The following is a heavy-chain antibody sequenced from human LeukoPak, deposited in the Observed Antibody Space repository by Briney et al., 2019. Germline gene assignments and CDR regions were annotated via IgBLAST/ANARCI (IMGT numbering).Heavy chain of an antibody. CDR3: AKVWSGNYDMADY. J-gene: IGHJ4*02. V-gene: IGHV3-7*03. CDR2: IKQDGSEK. Sequence: GGSLRLSCAASGFTFSSYWMSWVRQAPGKGLEWVANIKQDGSEKYYVDSVKGRFTISRDNAKNSQYLQMNSLRAEDTAVYYCAKVWSGNYDMADYWGQGTLVSVSS. CDR1: GFTFSSYW. D-gene: IGHD1-26*01.